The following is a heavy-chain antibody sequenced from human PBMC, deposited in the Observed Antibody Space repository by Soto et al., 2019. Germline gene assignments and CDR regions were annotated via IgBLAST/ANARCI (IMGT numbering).Heavy chain of an antibody. CDR3: ARARATVTTERASGY. J-gene: IGHJ4*02. CDR1: GYTFYSYD. D-gene: IGHD4-17*01. CDR2: MSAYNDNT. V-gene: IGHV1-18*01. Sequence: ASVKVSCKASGYTFYSYDITWVRQAPGQGLEWMGTMSAYNDNTNLPQTLQGRVTMTIDKSTATAYMELKNLTSDDTAVYYCARARATVTTERASGYWGQGTLVTVSS.